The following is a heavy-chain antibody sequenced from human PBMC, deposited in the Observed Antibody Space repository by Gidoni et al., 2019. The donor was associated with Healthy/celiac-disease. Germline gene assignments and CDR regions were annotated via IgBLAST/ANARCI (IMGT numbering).Heavy chain of an antibody. D-gene: IGHD2-2*01. Sequence: QVQLVESGGGVVQPGGSLRLSCAASGFTFSSYGMHWVRQAPGKGLEWVAFIRYDGINKYYADSVKGRFTISRDNSKNTLYLQMNSLRAEDTAVYYCAKTVTVATGDSIVYYYYMDVWGKGTTVTVSS. V-gene: IGHV3-30*02. CDR1: GFTFSSYG. J-gene: IGHJ6*03. CDR2: IRYDGINK. CDR3: AKTVTVATGDSIVYYYYMDV.